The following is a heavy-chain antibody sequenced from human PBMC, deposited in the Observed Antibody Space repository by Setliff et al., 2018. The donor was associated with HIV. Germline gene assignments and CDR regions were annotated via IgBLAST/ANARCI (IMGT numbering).Heavy chain of an antibody. CDR2: ITSGGST. CDR1: GFTFSSYA. V-gene: IGHV3-23*01. CDR3: AKGFRPVDTALVSGPTY. D-gene: IGHD5-18*01. Sequence: GGSLRLSCAASGFTFSSYAMSWVRETPEKGLEWVSIITSGGSTYYADSAKGRFIISRDNSQNTLYLQMNSLRADDTAIYYCAKGFRPVDTALVSGPTYWGQGIRVTVSS. J-gene: IGHJ4*02.